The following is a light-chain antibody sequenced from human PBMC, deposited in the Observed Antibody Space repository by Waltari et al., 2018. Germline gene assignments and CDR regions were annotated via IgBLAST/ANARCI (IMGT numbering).Light chain of an antibody. CDR3: HSRDASGVAGS. V-gene: IGLV3-19*01. Sequence: SSELTQDPAVSVAMGQTVRITCQGDSLRSYYASWYQQRPGQATILVIYDKNNRPSGVPDRFSGSSSHNTGSLTITGAQAEDEASYCCHSRDASGVAGSFGGGTKLTVL. CDR2: DKN. J-gene: IGLJ2*01. CDR1: SLRSYY.